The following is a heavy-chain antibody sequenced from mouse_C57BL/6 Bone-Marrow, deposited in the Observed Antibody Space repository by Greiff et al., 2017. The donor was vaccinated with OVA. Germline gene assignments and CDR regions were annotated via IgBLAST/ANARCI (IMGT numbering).Heavy chain of an antibody. V-gene: IGHV1-72*01. Sequence: QVQLKQPGAELVKPGASVKLSCKASGYTFTSYWMHWVKQRPGRGLEWIGRIDPNSGGAKYNEKFKSKATLTVDKPSSTAYMQLSSLTSEDSAVYYCARGNYYGSSYDWYFDVWGTGTTVTVSS. J-gene: IGHJ1*03. CDR3: ARGNYYGSSYDWYFDV. CDR2: IDPNSGGA. CDR1: GYTFTSYW. D-gene: IGHD1-1*01.